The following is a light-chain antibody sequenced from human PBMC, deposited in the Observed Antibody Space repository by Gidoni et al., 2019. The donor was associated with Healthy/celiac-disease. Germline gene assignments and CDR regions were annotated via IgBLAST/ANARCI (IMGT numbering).Light chain of an antibody. Sequence: EIVMTQSPATLSVSPGERATLSCRASQCVSSNLAWYQQKPGQAPRLLIYGASTRATGIPARFSGSGSGTEFTLTISSLQSEDFAVYYCQQYNNWLPCSFGQGTKLEIK. CDR3: QQYNNWLPCS. CDR2: GAS. CDR1: QCVSSN. V-gene: IGKV3-15*01. J-gene: IGKJ2*04.